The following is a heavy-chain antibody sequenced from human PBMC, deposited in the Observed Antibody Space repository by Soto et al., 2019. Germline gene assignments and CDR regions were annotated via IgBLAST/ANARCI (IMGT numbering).Heavy chain of an antibody. CDR1: GYTFTSYD. J-gene: IGHJ6*02. CDR3: ATDTSSLAAAGEYYYYYYGMDV. V-gene: IGHV1-8*01. Sequence: ASVKVSCKASGYTFTSYDINWVRQATGQGLEWMGWMIPNSGNTGYAQKFQCRLTMTRNTSISTAYMELSSLRSEDTAVYYCATDTSSLAAAGEYYYYYYGMDVWG. CDR2: MIPNSGNT. D-gene: IGHD6-13*01.